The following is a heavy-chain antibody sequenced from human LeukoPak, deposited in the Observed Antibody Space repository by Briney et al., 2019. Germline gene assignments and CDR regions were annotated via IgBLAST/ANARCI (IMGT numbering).Heavy chain of an antibody. Sequence: SVKVSCKXSGGTFSSYAISWVRQAPGQGLEWMGRIIPIFGTANYAQKFQGRVTITADESTSTAYMELSSLRSEDTAVYYCAGYPEGPVVPAAMGSDYYYYMDVWGKGTTVTVSS. J-gene: IGHJ6*03. D-gene: IGHD2-2*01. V-gene: IGHV1-69*13. CDR1: GGTFSSYA. CDR2: IIPIFGTA. CDR3: AGYPEGPVVPAAMGSDYYYYMDV.